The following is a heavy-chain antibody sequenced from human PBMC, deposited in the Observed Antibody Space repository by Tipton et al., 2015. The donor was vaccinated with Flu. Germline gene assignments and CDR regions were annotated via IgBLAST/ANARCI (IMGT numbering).Heavy chain of an antibody. CDR2: ILDSGSA. CDR3: ARCYYDRTNADIGYFQH. Sequence: TLSLTCTVSGGSISSFSWIWIRQSTGKGLEWIGDILDSGSATYSPSLKSRVRISVDTSKNQVSLRLTSVTAADTAVYYCARCYYDRTNADIGYFQHWGQGTLVTVSS. CDR1: GGSISSFS. D-gene: IGHD3-22*01. J-gene: IGHJ1*01. V-gene: IGHV4-59*07.